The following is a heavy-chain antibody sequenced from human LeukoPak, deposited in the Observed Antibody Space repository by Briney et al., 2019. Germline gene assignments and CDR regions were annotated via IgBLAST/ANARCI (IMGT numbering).Heavy chain of an antibody. CDR2: ISGSGGST. V-gene: IGHV3-23*01. CDR1: GFTFGSYA. Sequence: PGGSLRLSCAASGFTFGSYAMSWVRQAPGKGLEWVSIISGSGGSTYYADSVKGRFTISRDNSKNTLYFQMNSLRAEDTAVYYCAKQCGPYYDSSAYYSDYWGQGTLVTVSS. D-gene: IGHD3-22*01. J-gene: IGHJ4*02. CDR3: AKQCGPYYDSSAYYSDY.